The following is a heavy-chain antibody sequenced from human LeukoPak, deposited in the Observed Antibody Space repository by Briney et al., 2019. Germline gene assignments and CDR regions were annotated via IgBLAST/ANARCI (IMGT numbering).Heavy chain of an antibody. Sequence: PSETLSLTCTVSGVSISSSDYYWGWLRQPPGKGLEWIGSSYYGGSTYYNPSLKSRVTISVDTSMNQFSLKLSFVTTADTAVYYCARALGYCSGGSCTRGYNWFDPWGQGTLVTVPS. CDR1: GVSISSSDYY. CDR3: ARALGYCSGGSCTRGYNWFDP. J-gene: IGHJ5*02. CDR2: SYYGGST. D-gene: IGHD2-15*01. V-gene: IGHV4-39*01.